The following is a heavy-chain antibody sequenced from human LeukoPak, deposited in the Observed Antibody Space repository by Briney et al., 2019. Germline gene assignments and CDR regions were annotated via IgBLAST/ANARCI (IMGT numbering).Heavy chain of an antibody. D-gene: IGHD5-12*01. CDR3: AKVGMAWLPPSEGY. CDR1: GGSISSSSYY. Sequence: ETLSLTCTVSGGSISSSSYYWGWIRQPPGKGLEWVSAISGSGGSTYYADSVKGRFTISRDNSKNTLYLQMNSLRAEDTAVYYCAKVGMAWLPPSEGYWGQGTLVTVSS. V-gene: IGHV3-23*01. J-gene: IGHJ4*02. CDR2: ISGSGGST.